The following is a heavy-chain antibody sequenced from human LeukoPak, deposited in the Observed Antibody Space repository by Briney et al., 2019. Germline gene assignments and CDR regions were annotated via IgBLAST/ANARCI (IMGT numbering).Heavy chain of an antibody. J-gene: IGHJ4*02. D-gene: IGHD2-15*01. V-gene: IGHV1-8*01. Sequence: ASVKVSCKASGYTFTSYDINWVRQATGQGLEWMGWMNPNSGNTGYAQKLQGRVTMTRNTSISTAYMELSSLRSEDTAVYYCARVHSGGSNTDFDYWGQGTLVTVSS. CDR1: GYTFTSYD. CDR3: ARVHSGGSNTDFDY. CDR2: MNPNSGNT.